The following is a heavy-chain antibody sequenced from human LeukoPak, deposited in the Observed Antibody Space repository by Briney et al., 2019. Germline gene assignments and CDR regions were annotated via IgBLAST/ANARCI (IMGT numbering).Heavy chain of an antibody. J-gene: IGHJ5*02. D-gene: IGHD3-10*01. CDR1: GGSISSGSYY. CDR2: IYTSGST. CDR3: ARDRCGSGKTQFDP. V-gene: IGHV4-61*02. Sequence: SQTLSLTCTVSGGSISSGSYYWSWIRQPAGKGLEWIGRIYTSGSTNYNPSLKSRVTISVDTSKNQFSLKLSSVTAADTAVYYCARDRCGSGKTQFDPWGQGTLVTVSS.